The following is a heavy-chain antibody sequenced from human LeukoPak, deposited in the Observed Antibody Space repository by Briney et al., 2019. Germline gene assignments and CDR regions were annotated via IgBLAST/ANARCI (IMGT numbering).Heavy chain of an antibody. D-gene: IGHD3-22*01. CDR3: AKDQTSSTYYHDSSGYGDAFDI. V-gene: IGHV3-23*01. Sequence: PGGSLRLSCAASGFTFSSYAMSWVRQAPGKGLEWVSAISGSGGSTYYADSVKGRFTISRDNSKNTLYLQMNSLRAEDTAVYYCAKDQTSSTYYHDSSGYGDAFDIWGQGTMVTVSS. J-gene: IGHJ3*02. CDR1: GFTFSSYA. CDR2: ISGSGGST.